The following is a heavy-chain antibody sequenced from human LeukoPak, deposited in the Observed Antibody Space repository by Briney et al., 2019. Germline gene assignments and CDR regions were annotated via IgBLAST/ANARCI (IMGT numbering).Heavy chain of an antibody. CDR1: GFTFSSCG. V-gene: IGHV3-30*18. D-gene: IGHD1-26*01. CDR3: AKTASGSYYRFDP. J-gene: IGHJ5*02. Sequence: GGSLRLSCAASGFTFSSCGMHWVRQAPGKGLEWVAVISYDGSNKYYADSVKGRFTISRDNSKNTLYLQMNSLRAEDTAVYYCAKTASGSYYRFDPWGQGTLVTVSS. CDR2: ISYDGSNK.